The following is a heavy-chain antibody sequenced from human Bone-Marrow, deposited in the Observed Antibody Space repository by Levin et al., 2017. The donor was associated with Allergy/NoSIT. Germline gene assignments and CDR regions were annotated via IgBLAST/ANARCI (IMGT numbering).Heavy chain of an antibody. Sequence: SQTLSLTCVISGDSVSSNGVAWNWIRQSPSRGLEWLGRTYYESKWYRDYATSVKSRLTVDPDTSQNQFSLQLNSVTPEDTAVYYCARGRASAFDLWGQGTVVTVSS. D-gene: IGHD3-10*01. CDR1: GDSVSSNGVA. J-gene: IGHJ3*01. V-gene: IGHV6-1*01. CDR3: ARGRASAFDL. CDR2: TYYESKWYR.